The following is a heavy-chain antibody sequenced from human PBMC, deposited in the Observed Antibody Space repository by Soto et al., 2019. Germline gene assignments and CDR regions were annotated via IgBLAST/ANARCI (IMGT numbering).Heavy chain of an antibody. CDR2: IRSKAYGGTT. D-gene: IGHD2-15*01. V-gene: IGHV3-49*03. CDR1: GFTFGDYA. Sequence: GGSLRLSCTASGFTFGDYAMSWFRQAPGKGLEWVGFIRSKAYGGTTEYAASGKGRFTISRDDSKSIAYLQMNSLKTEDTAVYYCTRDMEDIVVVVAATPYYFDYWGQGTLVTVSS. CDR3: TRDMEDIVVVVAATPYYFDY. J-gene: IGHJ4*02.